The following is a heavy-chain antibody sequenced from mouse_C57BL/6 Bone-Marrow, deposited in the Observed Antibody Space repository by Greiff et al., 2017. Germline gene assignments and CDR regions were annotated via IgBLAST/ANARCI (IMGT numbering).Heavy chain of an antibody. CDR2: IHPNSGST. V-gene: IGHV1-64*01. CDR3: ASYGPNWYFDG. Sequence: QVHVKQPGAELVKPGASVKLSCKASGYTFTSYWMHWVKQRPGQGLEWIGMIHPNSGSTNYNEKFKSKATLTVDKSSSTAYMQLSSLTSEDSAVYYWASYGPNWYFDGWGTGTTVTVSS. CDR1: GYTFTSYW. J-gene: IGHJ1*03. D-gene: IGHD1-1*02.